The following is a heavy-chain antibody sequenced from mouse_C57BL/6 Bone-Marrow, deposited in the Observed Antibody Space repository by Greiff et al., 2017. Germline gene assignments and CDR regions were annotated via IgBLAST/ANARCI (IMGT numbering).Heavy chain of an antibody. D-gene: IGHD2-3*01. Sequence: EVQVVESGGDLVKPGGSLKLSCAASGFTFSSYGMSWVRQTPDKRLEWVATISSGGSYTYYPASVKGRFTISRDNAKNTLYRQMSSLKSEDTAMYYCASRRDDGYWAPFAYWGQGTLVTVSA. J-gene: IGHJ3*01. V-gene: IGHV5-6*01. CDR1: GFTFSSYG. CDR3: ASRRDDGYWAPFAY. CDR2: ISSGGSYT.